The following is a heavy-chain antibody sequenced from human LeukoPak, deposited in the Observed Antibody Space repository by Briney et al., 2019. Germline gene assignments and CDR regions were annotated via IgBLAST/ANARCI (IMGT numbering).Heavy chain of an antibody. V-gene: IGHV3-74*01. D-gene: IGHD6-13*01. CDR1: GFTFSSYA. J-gene: IGHJ4*02. CDR3: ARGILAAGKTLTY. Sequence: GGTLRLSCAASGFTFSSYAMHWVRQVPGKGLVWVSRINDDGSFTTYADSVKGRFSISRDNAKNTLYLQMNSLRAEDTAVYYCARGILAAGKTLTYWGQGSLITVSS. CDR2: INDDGSFT.